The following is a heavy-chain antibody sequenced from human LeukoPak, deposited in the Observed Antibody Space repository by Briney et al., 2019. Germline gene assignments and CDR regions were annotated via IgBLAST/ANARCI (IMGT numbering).Heavy chain of an antibody. Sequence: ASVKVSCKASGYTFTIHHIHWVRQAPGQGLEWMRVINPSGDSTTYAQNFQGRVTMTRDTSTSTVYMELRSLRSEDTAIYYCAKLATSDTGETYWGQGTLVTVSS. J-gene: IGHJ4*02. CDR2: INPSGDST. CDR3: AKLATSDTGETY. CDR1: GYTFTIHH. D-gene: IGHD3-16*01. V-gene: IGHV1-46*01.